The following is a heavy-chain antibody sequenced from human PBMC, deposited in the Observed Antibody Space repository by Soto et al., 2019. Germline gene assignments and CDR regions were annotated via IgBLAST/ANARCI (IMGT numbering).Heavy chain of an antibody. CDR2: MNPNSGNT. D-gene: IGHD5-18*01. Sequence: ASVKVSCKASGYTFTSYDINWARQATGQGLEWMGWMNPNSGNTGYAQKFQGRVTMTKNTLYLQMNSLRAEDTAVYYCAKDQVKDTAMGRLFYWGQGTLVTVSS. V-gene: IGHV1-8*01. CDR3: AKDQVKDTAMGRLFY. J-gene: IGHJ4*02. CDR1: GYTFTSYD.